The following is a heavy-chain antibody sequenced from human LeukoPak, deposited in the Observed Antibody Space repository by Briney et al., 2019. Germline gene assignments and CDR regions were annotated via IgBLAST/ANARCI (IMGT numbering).Heavy chain of an antibody. D-gene: IGHD5-18*01. Sequence: GGSLRLSCAASGFTFSSYWMSWVRQAPGKGLEWVANIKQDGSEKYYVGSVKGRFTISRDNAKNSLYLQMNSLRAEDTAVYYCASPKSWIQLWFSFDYWGQGTLVTVSS. CDR3: ASPKSWIQLWFSFDY. CDR1: GFTFSSYW. V-gene: IGHV3-7*01. J-gene: IGHJ4*02. CDR2: IKQDGSEK.